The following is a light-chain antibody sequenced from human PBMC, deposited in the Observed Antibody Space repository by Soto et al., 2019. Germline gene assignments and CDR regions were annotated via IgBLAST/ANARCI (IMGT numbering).Light chain of an antibody. J-gene: IGKJ1*01. Sequence: EIVLTQSPGTLSLSPGERATFSCRASQSVSSTYLTWYHQRPGQAPRLLIYDASRRATGIPDRFSGSGSGTDCSLTISRLEPEDFAVYYCQHYDSARWTFGLGTKV. V-gene: IGKV3-20*01. CDR3: QHYDSARWT. CDR1: QSVSSTY. CDR2: DAS.